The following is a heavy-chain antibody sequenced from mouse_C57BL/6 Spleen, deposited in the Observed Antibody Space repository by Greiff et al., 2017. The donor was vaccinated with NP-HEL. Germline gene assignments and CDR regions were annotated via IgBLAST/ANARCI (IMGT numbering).Heavy chain of an antibody. J-gene: IGHJ1*03. V-gene: IGHV1-80*01. CDR3: ARTTVVALYWYFDV. CDR2: IYPGDGDT. CDR1: GYAFSSYW. Sequence: VQLQQSGAELVKPGASVKISCKASGYAFSSYWMNWVKQRPGKGLEWIGQIYPGDGDTNYNGKFKGKATLTADKSSSTAYMQLSSLTSEDSAVYFCARTTVVALYWYFDVWGTGTTVTVSS. D-gene: IGHD1-1*01.